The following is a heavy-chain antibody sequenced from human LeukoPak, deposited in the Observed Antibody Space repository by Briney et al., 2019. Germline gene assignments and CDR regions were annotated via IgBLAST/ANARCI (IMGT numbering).Heavy chain of an antibody. V-gene: IGHV5-10-1*01. Sequence: GESLQISCQGSGYSFTSYWISWVRQMPGKGLEWMGRIDPSDSYTKYSPSFQGHVTISGDESISTAYLQWSSLKASDTAMYYCARHFLGELPDKDVWGQGTTVTVSS. CDR3: ARHFLGELPDKDV. CDR2: IDPSDSYT. J-gene: IGHJ6*02. D-gene: IGHD1-26*01. CDR1: GYSFTSYW.